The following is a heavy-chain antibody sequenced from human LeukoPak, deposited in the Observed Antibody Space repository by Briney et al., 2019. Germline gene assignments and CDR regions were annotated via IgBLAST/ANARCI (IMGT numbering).Heavy chain of an antibody. J-gene: IGHJ4*02. CDR2: ISYDGSNK. V-gene: IGHV3-30*18. D-gene: IGHD3-9*01. CDR3: AKDWVSGPLSRDILTGYYGLGDY. CDR1: GFTFSSYG. Sequence: GGSLRLSCAASGFTFSSYGMHWVRQAPGKGLGWVAVISYDGSNKYYADSVKGRFTISRDNSKNTLYLQMNSLRAEDTAVYYCAKDWVSGPLSRDILTGYYGLGDYWGQGTLVTVSS.